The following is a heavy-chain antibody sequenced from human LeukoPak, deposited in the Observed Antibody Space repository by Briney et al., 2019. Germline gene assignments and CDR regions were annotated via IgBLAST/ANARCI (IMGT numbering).Heavy chain of an antibody. V-gene: IGHV1-69*13. CDR2: TIPIFGTA. CDR1: GGTFSSYA. D-gene: IGHD2-21*02. J-gene: IGHJ4*02. CDR3: ARGGSGGDPSGSY. Sequence: SVKVSCKASGGTFSSYAISWVRQAPGQGLEWMGGTIPIFGTANYAQKFQGRVTNTADESTSTAYMELSSLRSEDTAVYYCARGGSGGDPSGSYWGQGTLVTVSS.